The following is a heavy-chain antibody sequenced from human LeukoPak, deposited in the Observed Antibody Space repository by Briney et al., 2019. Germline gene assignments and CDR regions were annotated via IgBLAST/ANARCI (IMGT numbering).Heavy chain of an antibody. J-gene: IGHJ6*02. CDR2: ISSSSSYI. D-gene: IGHD3-10*01. Sequence: PGGALRLSCAASGFTFSRYSMNWVRQAPGKGLEWVSSISSSSSYIYYADSVKGRFTISRDNAKNSLYLQMNSLRAEDTAVYYCAREGDTYYYGSGSYWAPPYYHYYGMDVWGQGTTVTVSS. V-gene: IGHV3-21*01. CDR3: AREGDTYYYGSGSYWAPPYYHYYGMDV. CDR1: GFTFSRYS.